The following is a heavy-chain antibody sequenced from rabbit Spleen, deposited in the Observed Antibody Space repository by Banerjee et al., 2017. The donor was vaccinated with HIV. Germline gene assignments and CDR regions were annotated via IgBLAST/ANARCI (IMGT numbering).Heavy chain of an antibody. CDR2: IDPFFGTT. J-gene: IGHJ4*01. D-gene: IGHD8-1*01. Sequence: QLKESGGGLVQPGGSLKLSCKGSGFDFSNYYMSWVRQAPGKGLEWIGYIDPFFGTTYYASWVNGRFTISSDNAQNTVDLQMSSLTVADTATYFCARDAGRGDYIDGVFNLWGQGTLVTVS. CDR3: ARDAGRGDYIDGVFNL. V-gene: IGHV1S7*01. CDR1: GFDFSNYY.